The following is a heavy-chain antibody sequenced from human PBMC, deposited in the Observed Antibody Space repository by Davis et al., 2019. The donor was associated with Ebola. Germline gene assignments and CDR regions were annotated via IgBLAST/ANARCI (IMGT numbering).Heavy chain of an antibody. J-gene: IGHJ6*03. CDR2: INPNSGGT. D-gene: IGHD3-3*01. CDR1: GYTFTGYY. V-gene: IGHV1-2*02. Sequence: ASVKVSCKASGYTFTGYYMHWVRQAPGQGLEWMGWINPNSGGTNYAQKFQGRVTMTRDTSISTAYMELSSLRSEDTAVYYCARGVVGGDYYYYYMDVWGKGTTVTVSS. CDR3: ARGVVGGDYYYYYMDV.